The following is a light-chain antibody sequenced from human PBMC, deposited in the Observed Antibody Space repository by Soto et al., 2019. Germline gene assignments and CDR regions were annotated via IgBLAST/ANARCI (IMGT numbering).Light chain of an antibody. J-gene: IGKJ4*01. V-gene: IGKV1-5*01. CDR3: QQYNSYSLT. CDR1: QSISSW. CDR2: DAS. Sequence: DIQMTQSPSTLSASVGDRVTITCRVSQSISSWLAWYQQKPGKAPKLLIYDASSLESGVPSRFSGSGSGTAFTLTISSLQPDDFATYYCQQYNSYSLTFGGGTKVEIK.